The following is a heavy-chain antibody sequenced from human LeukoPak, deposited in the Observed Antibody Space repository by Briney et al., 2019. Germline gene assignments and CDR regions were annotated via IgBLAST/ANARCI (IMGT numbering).Heavy chain of an antibody. CDR2: ISSSSSYI. CDR3: AKDKEAAAGFDP. V-gene: IGHV3-21*04. CDR1: GFTFSSYS. Sequence: GGSLRLSCAASGFTFSSYSMNWVRQAPGKGLEWVSSISSSSSYIYYADSVKGRFTISRDNAKNSLYLQMNSLRAEDTAVYYCAKDKEAAAGFDPWGQGTLVTVSS. J-gene: IGHJ5*02. D-gene: IGHD6-13*01.